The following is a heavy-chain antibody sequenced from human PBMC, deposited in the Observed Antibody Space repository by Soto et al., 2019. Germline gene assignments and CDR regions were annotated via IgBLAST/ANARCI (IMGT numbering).Heavy chain of an antibody. CDR2: IVPTLRIT. J-gene: IGHJ5*02. CDR3: ATDKYGAGRVGVNS. D-gene: IGHD1-26*01. V-gene: IGHV1-69*08. CDR1: GGTSTIYT. Sequence: QVQLVQSGAEVKKPGASLRVSCETSGGTSTIYTITWVRQAPGQGLQWMGRIVPTLRITNYAQEFQGRLTIPADSSTSTAPVELTSLTSEDTAVYYCATDKYGAGRVGVNSWGQGTLVTVSS.